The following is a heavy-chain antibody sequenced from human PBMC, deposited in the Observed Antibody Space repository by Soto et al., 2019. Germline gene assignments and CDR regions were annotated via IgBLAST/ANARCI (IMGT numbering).Heavy chain of an antibody. CDR2: TYYMSNCRH. V-gene: IGHV6-1*01. J-gene: IGHJ4*02. CDR1: GDSVSSNTAA. Sequence: SQPLPLTCAISGDSVSSNTAAWNWLRSSPSRRLKGLGRTYYMSNCRHDYSVSVKRRSTIISVASKNHFSLQMESVTPDATAVYYYSTGVAGSGFDLWGQGTLVTVSS. CDR3: STGVAGSGFDL. D-gene: IGHD2-15*01.